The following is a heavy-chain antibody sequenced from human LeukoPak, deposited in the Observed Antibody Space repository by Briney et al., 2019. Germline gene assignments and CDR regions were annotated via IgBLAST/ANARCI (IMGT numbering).Heavy chain of an antibody. V-gene: IGHV3-21*01. CDR2: ISSSGSFI. D-gene: IGHD2-15*01. CDR3: ASSWYCSGGSCHYRAFNY. Sequence: PGGSLRLSCAASGFTFSSYSMNWVRQAPGKGLEWVSSISSSGSFISYADSVKGRFIISRDNAKNSLFLRMHSLRAEDTAVHFCASSWYCSGGSCHYRAFNYWGQGTLVTVSS. CDR1: GFTFSSYS. J-gene: IGHJ4*02.